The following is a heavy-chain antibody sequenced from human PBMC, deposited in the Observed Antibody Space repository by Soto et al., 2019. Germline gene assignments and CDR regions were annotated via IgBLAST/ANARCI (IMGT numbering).Heavy chain of an antibody. CDR1: GVTLSSFINYP. Sequence: SVKVSCKASGVTLSSFINYPINWVRQAPGQGLEWMGGIVPNVGTVNYAQKFQGRVTVTADKSTGTAYMELSSLRSEDTALYYCARRDTSGFLRYFDNWGQGTLVTSPQ. V-gene: IGHV1-69*06. CDR3: ARRDTSGFLRYFDN. CDR2: IVPNVGTV. D-gene: IGHD3-3*01. J-gene: IGHJ4*03.